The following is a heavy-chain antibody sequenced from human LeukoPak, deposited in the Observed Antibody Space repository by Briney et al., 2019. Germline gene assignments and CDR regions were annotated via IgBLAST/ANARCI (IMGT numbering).Heavy chain of an antibody. CDR1: GLTVTNAW. V-gene: IGHV3-48*02. Sequence: PGGSLRLSCAASGLTVTNAWMNWVRQAPGKGLEWVSYISSSSSTIYYADSVKGRFTISRDNAKNSLYLQMNSLRDEDTAVYYCARVSGSYSRKNFDYWGQGTLVTVSS. CDR2: ISSSSSTI. J-gene: IGHJ4*02. CDR3: ARVSGSYSRKNFDY. D-gene: IGHD1-26*01.